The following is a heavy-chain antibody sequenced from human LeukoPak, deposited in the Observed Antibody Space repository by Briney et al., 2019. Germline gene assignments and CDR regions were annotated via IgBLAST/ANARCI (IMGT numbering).Heavy chain of an antibody. V-gene: IGHV3-48*01. Sequence: PGGSLRLSCAASGFTFSSYSMNWVRQAPGKGLEWVSYISSSSSTIYYADSVKGRFTISRDNAKNSLYLQMNSLRAEDTAVYYCARDNMGFDYWGQGTLVTVSS. J-gene: IGHJ4*02. CDR3: ARDNMGFDY. CDR1: GFTFSSYS. CDR2: ISSSSSTI.